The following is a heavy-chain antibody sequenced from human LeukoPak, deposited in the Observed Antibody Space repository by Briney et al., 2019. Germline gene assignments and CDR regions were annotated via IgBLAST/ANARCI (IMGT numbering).Heavy chain of an antibody. J-gene: IGHJ4*02. V-gene: IGHV3-7*01. D-gene: IGHD3-16*01. Sequence: GGSLRLSCVASGFTFSTSWMSWVRQAPGKGLEWVANINQNGSEKYSVDSVKGRFIISRDDAKNSLYLQMNSLRAEDTAIYYCARDWGGPDDCWGQGTLVTVTS. CDR1: GFTFSTSW. CDR3: ARDWGGPDDC. CDR2: INQNGSEK.